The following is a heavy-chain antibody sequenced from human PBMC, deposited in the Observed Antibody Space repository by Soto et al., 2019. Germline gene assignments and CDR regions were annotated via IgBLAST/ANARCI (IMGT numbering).Heavy chain of an antibody. D-gene: IGHD5-12*01. V-gene: IGHV1-69*13. CDR1: GGTFSTYA. Sequence: SVKVSCKASGGTFSTYAISWVRQAPGQGLEWMGGIIPIFGTANYAQKFQARVTITADESTSTAYMELSSLRSEDTAVYYCARTGEVATHNTFDYWGQGTLVTVSS. CDR2: IIPIFGTA. J-gene: IGHJ4*02. CDR3: ARTGEVATHNTFDY.